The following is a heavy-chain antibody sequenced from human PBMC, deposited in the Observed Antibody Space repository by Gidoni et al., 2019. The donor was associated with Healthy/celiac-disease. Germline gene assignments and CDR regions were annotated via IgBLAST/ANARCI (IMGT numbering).Heavy chain of an antibody. V-gene: IGHV3-53*02. Sequence: EAQLVETGGGLIQPGGSPRLFCAASGFTVSSNYMGWVRQAPGKGLEWVSFIYSGGSTYYADSVKGRFTISRDNSKNTLYLQMNSLRAEDTAVYYCARDANYYFDYWGQGTLVTVSS. CDR2: IYSGGST. CDR3: ARDANYYFDY. J-gene: IGHJ4*02. CDR1: GFTVSSNY.